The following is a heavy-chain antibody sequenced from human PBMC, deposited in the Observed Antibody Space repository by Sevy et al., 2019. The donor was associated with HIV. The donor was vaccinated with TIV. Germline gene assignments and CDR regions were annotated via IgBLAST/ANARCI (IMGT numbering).Heavy chain of an antibody. V-gene: IGHV3-23*01. Sequence: GGSVRLSCAASGFTFSSYAMSWVRQAPGKGLEWVSAISGSGGSTYYADSVKGRFTISRDNSKNTLYLQMNSLRAEDTAVYYCAKDPKRGGYSYGSDAFDIWGQGTMVTVSS. CDR1: GFTFSSYA. CDR2: ISGSGGST. J-gene: IGHJ3*02. D-gene: IGHD5-18*01. CDR3: AKDPKRGGYSYGSDAFDI.